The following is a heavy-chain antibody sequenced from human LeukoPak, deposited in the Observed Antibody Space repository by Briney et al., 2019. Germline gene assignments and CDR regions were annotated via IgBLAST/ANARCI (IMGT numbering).Heavy chain of an antibody. Sequence: GESLKISCKGSGYNFGTSWIGWVRQIPGKGLEWMGIIYPGDSENRYSPSFQGQVTIPADKSINTAHLQWSSLKASDTAMYYCARLTGDGVGHEFDYWGQGTLVTVSS. CDR3: ARLTGDGVGHEFDY. J-gene: IGHJ4*02. CDR2: IYPGDSEN. D-gene: IGHD7-27*01. V-gene: IGHV5-51*01. CDR1: GYNFGTSW.